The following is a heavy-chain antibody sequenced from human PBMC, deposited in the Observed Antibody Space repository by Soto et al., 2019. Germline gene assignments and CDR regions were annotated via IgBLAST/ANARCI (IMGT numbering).Heavy chain of an antibody. CDR1: GFTFSSYW. V-gene: IGHV3-74*01. CDR3: ARERRYYDFWSGYFSYYYYGMDV. CDR2: INSDGSST. Sequence: GSLRLSCAASGFTFSSYWMHWVRQAPGKGLVWVSRINSDGSSTSYADSVKGRFTISRDNAKNTLYLQMNSLRAEDTAVYYCARERRYYDFWSGYFSYYYYGMDVWGQGTTVTVSS. J-gene: IGHJ6*02. D-gene: IGHD3-3*01.